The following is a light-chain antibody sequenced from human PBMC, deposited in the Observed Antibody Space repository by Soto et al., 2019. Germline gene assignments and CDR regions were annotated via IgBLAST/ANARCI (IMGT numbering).Light chain of an antibody. CDR3: KQYNSYPLT. CDR2: KTS. J-gene: IGKJ4*01. Sequence: DIQMTQSPSTLSASVGDRVTITCRASQTVSNWLAWYQQKPGKPPKLLIYKTSTLESGVQSRFSGSGSGTEFTLTISSLQPDDFATYYCKQYNSYPLTFGGGTKVDI. V-gene: IGKV1-5*03. CDR1: QTVSNW.